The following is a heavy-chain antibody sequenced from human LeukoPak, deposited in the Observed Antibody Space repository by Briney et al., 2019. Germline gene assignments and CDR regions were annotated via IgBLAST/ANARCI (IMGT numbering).Heavy chain of an antibody. V-gene: IGHV4-39*07. J-gene: IGHJ5*02. D-gene: IGHD3-10*01. CDR3: ARDRGITTARGVPSWFDP. CDR2: IYYSGST. CDR1: GGSIRSISYY. Sequence: SETLSLTCTVSGGSIRSISYYWGWIRQPPGKGLEWIGTIYYSGSTYYNPSLKSRVTISIDTSKNQFSLKLSSVSAADTAIYYCARDRGITTARGVPSWFDPWGQGTLVTVSS.